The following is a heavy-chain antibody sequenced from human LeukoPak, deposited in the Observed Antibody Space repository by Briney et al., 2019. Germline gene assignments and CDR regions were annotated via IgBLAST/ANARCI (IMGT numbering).Heavy chain of an antibody. Sequence: PGGSLRLSCAASGFTFSSYSMNWVRQAPGKGLEWVSSISSSGSYIYYADSVKGRFTISRDNAKNSLFLQMNSLKTEDTAVYYCASSGSYSPLDYWGQGTLVTVSS. CDR1: GFTFSSYS. CDR2: ISSSGSYI. V-gene: IGHV3-21*04. D-gene: IGHD1-26*01. J-gene: IGHJ4*02. CDR3: ASSGSYSPLDY.